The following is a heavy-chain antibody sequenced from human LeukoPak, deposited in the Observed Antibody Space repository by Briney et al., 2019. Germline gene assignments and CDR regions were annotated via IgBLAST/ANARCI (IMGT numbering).Heavy chain of an antibody. D-gene: IGHD5-24*01. V-gene: IGHV1-2*02. J-gene: IGHJ4*02. CDR2: INPNGGVT. CDR3: ARDGGDSYNFDY. CDR1: VYTFSGYY. Sequence: ASVKVSFKASVYTFSGYYMHWLRQAPGQGLEWMGWINPNGGVTNYAQKFQGRVTMTRDTSISTAYMELSRLRADDTAVYYCARDGGDSYNFDYWGQGTLVTVSS.